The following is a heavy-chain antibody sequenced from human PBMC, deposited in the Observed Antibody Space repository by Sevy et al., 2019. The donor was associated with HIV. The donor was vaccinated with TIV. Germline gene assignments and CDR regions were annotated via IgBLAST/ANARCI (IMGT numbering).Heavy chain of an antibody. V-gene: IGHV3-53*01. J-gene: IGHJ4*02. CDR2: IWLTGAT. Sequence: GGSLRLSCTVSGVTVSSNFISWVRQAPGKGLEWVSAIWLTGATYYADSVKGRFTISRDNSKNTVYLDMSSLRADDTAVYFCARGKHVSDYYGSFDYWGQGTLVTVSS. CDR1: GVTVSSNF. D-gene: IGHD3-3*01. CDR3: ARGKHVSDYYGSFDY.